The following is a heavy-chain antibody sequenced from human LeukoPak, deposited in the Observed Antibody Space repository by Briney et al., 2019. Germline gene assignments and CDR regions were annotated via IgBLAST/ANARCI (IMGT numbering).Heavy chain of an antibody. D-gene: IGHD3-10*01. J-gene: IGHJ4*02. Sequence: SETLSLTCTVSGGSISSYYWSWIRQPPGKGLEWIGYIYYSGSTNYNPSLKSRVTISVDTSKNQFSLKLSSVTAADTAVYYCARGLLQWFGEFYFDYWGQGILVTVSS. CDR2: IYYSGST. CDR3: ARGLLQWFGEFYFDY. CDR1: GGSISSYY. V-gene: IGHV4-59*01.